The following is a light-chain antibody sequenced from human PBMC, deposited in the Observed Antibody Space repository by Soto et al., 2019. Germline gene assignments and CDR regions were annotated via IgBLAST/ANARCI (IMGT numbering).Light chain of an antibody. CDR1: ESVSSK. V-gene: IGKV3-15*01. Sequence: EIVMTQSPATLSVSPGERATLSCRASESVSSKLVWYQKKPGQAPRLLIHDASTRATGIPARFSGSGSGTEFILTISSVESEDFAIYYCQQRTNWPLTFGGGTKVEI. J-gene: IGKJ4*01. CDR3: QQRTNWPLT. CDR2: DAS.